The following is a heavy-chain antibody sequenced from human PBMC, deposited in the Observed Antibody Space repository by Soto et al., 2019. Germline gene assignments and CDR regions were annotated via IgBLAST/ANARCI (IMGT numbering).Heavy chain of an antibody. V-gene: IGHV3-23*01. J-gene: IGHJ6*02. Sequence: GGPLRLSRSTSGVTFSNFVMRWVRQTPGKGLEWVSTITSTGGDTYYTDSVKGRFTISRDNSKNTLYLQMSSLRAEDTALYYCTKASSDRHHMDVWGQGTTVTVSS. CDR2: ITSTGGDT. CDR3: TKASSDRHHMDV. CDR1: GVTFSNFV.